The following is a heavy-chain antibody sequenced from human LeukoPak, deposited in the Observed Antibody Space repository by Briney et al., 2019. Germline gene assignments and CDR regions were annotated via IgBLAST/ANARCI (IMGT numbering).Heavy chain of an antibody. Sequence: GGSLRLSCAASGFTFSSYAMSWVRQAPGKGLEWVSGISGRGGSTYYADSVKGRFTISRDNSKNTLYLQMNSLSAEDTAIYYCARGLGSSTSRHTFDIWGQGTMVTVSS. CDR3: ARGLGSSTSRHTFDI. V-gene: IGHV3-23*01. D-gene: IGHD2-2*01. J-gene: IGHJ3*02. CDR2: ISGRGGST. CDR1: GFTFSSYA.